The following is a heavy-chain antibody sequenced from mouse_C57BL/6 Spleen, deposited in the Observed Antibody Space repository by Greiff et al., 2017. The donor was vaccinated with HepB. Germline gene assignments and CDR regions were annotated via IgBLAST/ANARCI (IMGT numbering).Heavy chain of an antibody. Sequence: EVKVVESGGGLVQPGGSLSLSCAASGFTFTDYYMSWVRQPPGKALEWLGFIRNKANGYTTEYSASVKGRFTISRDNSQSILYLQMNALRAEDSATYYCARYSPDSSGYTYWGQGTLVTVSA. CDR2: IRNKANGYTT. J-gene: IGHJ3*01. CDR3: ARYSPDSSGYTY. D-gene: IGHD3-2*02. CDR1: GFTFTDYY. V-gene: IGHV7-3*01.